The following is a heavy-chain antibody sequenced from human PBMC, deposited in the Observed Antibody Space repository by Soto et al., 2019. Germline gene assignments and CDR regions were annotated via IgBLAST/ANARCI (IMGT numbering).Heavy chain of an antibody. D-gene: IGHD3-22*01. CDR2: ISSSSSYT. V-gene: IGHV3-11*03. CDR3: ARLIINYYDSSGSHLDY. J-gene: IGHJ4*02. CDR1: GFTFSDYY. Sequence: AGGALRLSCAASGFTFSDYYMSWIRQAPGEGLEWVSYISSSSSYTNYADSVKGRFTISRDNAKNSLYLQMNSLRAEDTAVYYCARLIINYYDSSGSHLDYWGQGTLVTVSS.